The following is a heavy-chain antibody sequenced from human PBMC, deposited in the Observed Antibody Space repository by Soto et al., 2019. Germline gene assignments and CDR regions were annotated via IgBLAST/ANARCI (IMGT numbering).Heavy chain of an antibody. V-gene: IGHV2-5*01. CDR2: IYWNDDK. J-gene: IGHJ5*02. Sequence: PTQTLRLTCAFSGFSLSASGASVGWIRQPPGKALEWLAHIYWNDDKRYSPSLRSRLTISKDTSKNQVVLTFTNMDPADTGTYYCVHRLDVPGLAFDPWGQGTLVTVSS. CDR3: VHRLDVPGLAFDP. D-gene: IGHD3-10*02. CDR1: GFSLSASGAS.